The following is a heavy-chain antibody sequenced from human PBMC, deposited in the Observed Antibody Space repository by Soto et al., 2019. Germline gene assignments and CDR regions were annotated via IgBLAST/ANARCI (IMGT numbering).Heavy chain of an antibody. D-gene: IGHD7-27*01. V-gene: IGHV4-30-4*01. J-gene: IGHJ4*02. Sequence: QVQLQESGPGLVKPSQTLSLTCTVSGGSISTVDYWWSWIRQSPDMGLEWIGHIYDGGGTYNNPPPESXXTXSXXTSTGQLSLTLSSVSAADTAVYYCARGPSGDKVDSWGQGTLVTVSS. CDR1: GGSISTVDYW. CDR2: IYDGGGT. CDR3: ARGPSGDKVDS.